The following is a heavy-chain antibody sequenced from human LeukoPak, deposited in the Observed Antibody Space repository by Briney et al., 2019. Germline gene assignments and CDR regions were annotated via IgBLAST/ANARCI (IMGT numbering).Heavy chain of an antibody. CDR3: ARDWDIVVVPAAINGMDV. J-gene: IGHJ6*02. CDR2: ISSSSSYI. CDR1: GFTFSSYS. V-gene: IGHV3-21*01. Sequence: GGSLRLSCAASGFTFSSYSMNWIRQAPGKGLEWVSSISSSSSYIYYADSVKGRFTISRDNAKNSLYLQMNSLRAEDTAVYYCARDWDIVVVPAAINGMDVWGQGTTVTVSS. D-gene: IGHD2-2*02.